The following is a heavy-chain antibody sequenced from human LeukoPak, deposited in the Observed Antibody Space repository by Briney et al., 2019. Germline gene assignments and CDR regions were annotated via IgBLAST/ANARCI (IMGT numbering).Heavy chain of an antibody. CDR3: ARASSPYNWFDP. Sequence: PGGSLRLSCVVSGFTFSTYNMNWVRQAPGKGLEWVSVIYGGGSTYYADSVKGRFTISRDKSKNTLYLQMDRLRADDTAIYYCARASSPYNWFDPWGQGTLVAVSS. V-gene: IGHV3-66*01. CDR2: IYGGGST. J-gene: IGHJ5*02. CDR1: GFTFSTYN.